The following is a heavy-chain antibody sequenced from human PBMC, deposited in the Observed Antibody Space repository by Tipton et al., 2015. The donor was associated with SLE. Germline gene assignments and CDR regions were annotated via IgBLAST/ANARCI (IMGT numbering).Heavy chain of an antibody. D-gene: IGHD5-24*01. CDR1: GYIFSTYG. CDR2: INPYNDNT. V-gene: IGHV1-18*01. Sequence: QSGAEVKKPGASVKVSCRASGYIFSTYGISWVRQAPGQGLGWMGWINPYNDNTDYVELLQGRVTMTTDTSTGTAYMELTSLNSDDTAIYYCARHPVAGYTYYMDVWGTGTTVTVSS. CDR3: ARHPVAGYTYYMDV. J-gene: IGHJ6*03.